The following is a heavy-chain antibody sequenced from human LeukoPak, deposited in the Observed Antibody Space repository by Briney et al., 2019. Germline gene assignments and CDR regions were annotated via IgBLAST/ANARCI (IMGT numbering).Heavy chain of an antibody. J-gene: IGHJ4*02. D-gene: IGHD3-22*01. CDR2: ISWNSGSI. V-gene: IGHV3-9*01. CDR1: GFTFDDYA. Sequence: PGGSLRLSCAASGFTFDDYAMHWVRQAPGMGLEWVSGISWNSGSIGYADSVKGRFTISRDNAKNSLYLQMNSLRAEDTALYYCASYDSSGYYYGYWGQGTLVTVSS. CDR3: ASYDSSGYYYGY.